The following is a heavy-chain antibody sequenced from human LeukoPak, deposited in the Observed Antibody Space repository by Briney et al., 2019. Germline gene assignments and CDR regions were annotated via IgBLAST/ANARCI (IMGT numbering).Heavy chain of an antibody. CDR2: ISSSGSTI. V-gene: IGHV3-48*03. Sequence: GGSLRLSCAASGFSLRSYGMNWVGQAPGKGLEWVSYISSSGSTIYYADSVKGRFTISRDNAKNSLYLQMNSLRAEDTAVYYCAKDLGAPHDYWGQGTLVTVSS. CDR1: GFSLRSYG. D-gene: IGHD3-16*01. J-gene: IGHJ4*02. CDR3: AKDLGAPHDY.